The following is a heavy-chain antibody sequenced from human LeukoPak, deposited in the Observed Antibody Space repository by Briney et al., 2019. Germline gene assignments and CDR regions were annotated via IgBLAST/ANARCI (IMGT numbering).Heavy chain of an antibody. Sequence: PGGSLRLSCTASGFTFSSYWMSWVRQAPGKGLEWVANIKQDESEKYYVDSVKGRFTISRDNAKNSLYLQMNSLRAEDTAVYYCARETPRHYDFWSGYYDYYYYYGMDVWGQGTTVTVSS. J-gene: IGHJ6*02. CDR2: IKQDESEK. CDR3: ARETPRHYDFWSGYYDYYYYYGMDV. V-gene: IGHV3-7*03. D-gene: IGHD3-3*01. CDR1: GFTFSSYW.